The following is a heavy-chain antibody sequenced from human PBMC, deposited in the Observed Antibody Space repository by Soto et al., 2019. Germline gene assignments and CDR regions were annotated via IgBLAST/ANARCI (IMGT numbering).Heavy chain of an antibody. Sequence: SETLSLTCAVSGGSISSGGYSWSWIRQLPGKGLEWIGYIYHSGSTYYNPSLKSRVTISVDRSKNQFSLKLSSVTAADTAVYYCARQREWLLTYYFDYWGQGTLVTVSS. CDR3: ARQREWLLTYYFDY. V-gene: IGHV4-30-2*01. D-gene: IGHD3-3*01. CDR1: GGSISSGGYS. J-gene: IGHJ4*02. CDR2: IYHSGST.